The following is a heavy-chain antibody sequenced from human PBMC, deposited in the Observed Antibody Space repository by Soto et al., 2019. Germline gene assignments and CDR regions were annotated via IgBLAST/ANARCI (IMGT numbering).Heavy chain of an antibody. D-gene: IGHD3-16*01. CDR1: GGTFSSYA. CDR2: IIPIFGTA. Sequence: SVKVSCKASGGTFSSYAISWVRQAPGQGLEWMGGIIPIFGTANYAQKFQGRVTITADESTSTAYMELSSLRSEDTAVYYCARLGQVTTWDNWFDPWGQGTLLTVSS. CDR3: ARLGQVTTWDNWFDP. V-gene: IGHV1-69*13. J-gene: IGHJ5*02.